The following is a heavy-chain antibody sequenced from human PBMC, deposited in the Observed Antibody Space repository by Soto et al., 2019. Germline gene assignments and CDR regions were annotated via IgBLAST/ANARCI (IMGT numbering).Heavy chain of an antibody. J-gene: IGHJ6*02. CDR1: GYTFSDYG. CDR3: AREGVRGMDV. Sequence: ASVKVSCKASGYTFSDYGVNWVRQAPGQGLEWMGWSNNDYGHTNYAQKFQGRVTMTTETSTSTAYMELSSLRSEDTAVYYCAREGVRGMDVWSQGTTVTVSS. CDR2: SNNDYGHT. D-gene: IGHD3-16*01. V-gene: IGHV1-18*01.